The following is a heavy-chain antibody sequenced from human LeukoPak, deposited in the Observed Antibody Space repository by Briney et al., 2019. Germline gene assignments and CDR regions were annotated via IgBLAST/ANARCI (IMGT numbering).Heavy chain of an antibody. V-gene: IGHV4-59*11. CDR3: ARVETSYYYMDV. CDR1: GGSISTHY. CDR2: IYYSGST. Sequence: SETLSLTCTVSGGSISTHYWSWIRQPPGKGLEWIGYIYYSGSTNYNPSLKSRVTISVDTSKNQFSLKLSSVTAADTAVYYCARVETSYYYMDVWGKGTTVTVSS. J-gene: IGHJ6*03.